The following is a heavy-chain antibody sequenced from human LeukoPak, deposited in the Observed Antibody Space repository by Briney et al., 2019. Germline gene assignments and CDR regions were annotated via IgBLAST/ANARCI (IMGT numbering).Heavy chain of an antibody. CDR3: AKSHVSELYYYMDI. V-gene: IGHV3-23*01. CDR1: GLTFSSYA. CDR2: ISGSGGST. J-gene: IGHJ6*03. Sequence: GGSLRLSCAASGLTFSSYAMSRVRQAPGKGLEWVSAISGSGGSTYYADSVKGRFTISRDNSKNTLYLQMNSLRAEDTAVYYCAKSHVSELYYYMDIWGKGTTVTVSS. D-gene: IGHD1-26*01.